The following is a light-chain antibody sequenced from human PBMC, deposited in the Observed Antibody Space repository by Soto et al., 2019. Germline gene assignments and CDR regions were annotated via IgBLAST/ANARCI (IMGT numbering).Light chain of an antibody. CDR2: EVS. CDR1: SSDVGGYNY. CDR3: SSYAASNNVGV. Sequence: QSALTQPPSASGSPGQSVTISCIGTSSDVGGYNYVSWYQQHPGKAPKLMIYEVSKRPSGVPDRFSGSKSGNTASLTVSGLQAEDEAEYYCSSYAASNNVGVFGGGTKLTVL. V-gene: IGLV2-8*01. J-gene: IGLJ2*01.